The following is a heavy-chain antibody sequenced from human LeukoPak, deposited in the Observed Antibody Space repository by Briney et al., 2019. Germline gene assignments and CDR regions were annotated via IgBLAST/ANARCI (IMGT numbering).Heavy chain of an antibody. Sequence: SETLSLTCTVSGGSISSYYWCWIRQPPGKGLEWIGYIYYSGSANYNPSLKSRVTISVDTSKNQFSLKLSSVTAADTAVYYCARVPFYYYGSGSYPPGYYGMDVWGQGTTVTVSS. CDR2: IYYSGSA. J-gene: IGHJ6*02. CDR3: ARVPFYYYGSGSYPPGYYGMDV. CDR1: GGSISSYY. D-gene: IGHD3-10*01. V-gene: IGHV4-59*01.